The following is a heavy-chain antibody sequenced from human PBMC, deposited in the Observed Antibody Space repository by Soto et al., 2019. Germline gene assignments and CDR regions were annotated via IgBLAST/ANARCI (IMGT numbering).Heavy chain of an antibody. CDR2: INPNSGVT. J-gene: IGHJ4*02. Sequence: ASVKVSCKASGYTFTGYHMHWVRQAPGQGLEWMGWINPNSGVTIYAQKFQGRVIMTRETPITTAYMELSRLTPDDTAVYYCARRLGLLVTPIPGYWGQGTLVTVAS. V-gene: IGHV1-2*02. CDR1: GYTFTGYH. CDR3: ARRLGLLVTPIPGY. D-gene: IGHD2-21*02.